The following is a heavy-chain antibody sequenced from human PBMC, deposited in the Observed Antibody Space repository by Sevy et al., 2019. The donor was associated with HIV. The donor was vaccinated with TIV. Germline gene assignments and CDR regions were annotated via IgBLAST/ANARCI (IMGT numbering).Heavy chain of an antibody. CDR3: ARGINSGRYDVADY. Sequence: GGSLRLSCAASGFTFSSYSMNWVRQAPGKGLEWVSYISSSSSTIYYADSVKGRFTISRDNAKNSLYLQMNSLRDEDTAVYYCARGINSGRYDVADYWGQRTLVTVSS. V-gene: IGHV3-48*02. CDR1: GFTFSSYS. J-gene: IGHJ4*02. D-gene: IGHD6-19*01. CDR2: ISSSSSTI.